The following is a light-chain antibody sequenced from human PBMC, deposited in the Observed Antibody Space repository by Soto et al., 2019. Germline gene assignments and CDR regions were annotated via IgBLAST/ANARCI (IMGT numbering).Light chain of an antibody. Sequence: AIQMTQSPSSLSASVGDRVTITCRASQDIRNDLGWYQQRPGRAPKLLIHAASSLETGVPSRFSGSGSGTDFTLTIGSLQPEDFAAYYCLQDYSYPYTFGQGTKLEI. CDR1: QDIRND. J-gene: IGKJ2*01. CDR3: LQDYSYPYT. CDR2: AAS. V-gene: IGKV1-6*01.